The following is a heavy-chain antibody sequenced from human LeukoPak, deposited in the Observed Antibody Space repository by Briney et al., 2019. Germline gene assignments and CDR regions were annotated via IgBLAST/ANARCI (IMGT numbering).Heavy chain of an antibody. V-gene: IGHV3-48*03. J-gene: IGHJ4*02. CDR1: GFTFSSYE. CDR3: ARGRQLWYPTPSYYFDY. CDR2: ISSSGSTI. Sequence: GGSLRLSCAASGFTFSSYEMNWVRQAPGKGLEWVSYISSSGSTIYYADSVKGRFTISRDNAKNSLYLQMNSLRAEDTAVYYCARGRQLWYPTPSYYFDYWGQGTLVTVSS. D-gene: IGHD5-18*01.